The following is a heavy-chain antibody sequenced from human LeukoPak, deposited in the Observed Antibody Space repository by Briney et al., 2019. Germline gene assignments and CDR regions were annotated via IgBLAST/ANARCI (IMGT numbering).Heavy chain of an antibody. CDR2: ISSSGSTI. J-gene: IGHJ5*02. CDR1: GFTFSSYE. V-gene: IGHV3-48*03. D-gene: IGHD3-10*01. CDR3: ARALISLVRGATDWFDP. Sequence: GGSLRLSCAASGFTFSSYEMNWVRQAPGKGLEWASYISSSGSTIYNADSVKGRFTISRDNAKNSLYLQMNSLRAEDTAVYYCARALISLVRGATDWFDPWGHGTLVSVSS.